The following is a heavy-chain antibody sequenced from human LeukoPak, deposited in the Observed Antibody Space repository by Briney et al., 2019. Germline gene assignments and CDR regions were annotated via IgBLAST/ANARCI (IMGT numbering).Heavy chain of an antibody. J-gene: IGHJ4*02. CDR2: ISWNSGSI. CDR1: GFTFDDYA. Sequence: GRSLRLSCAASGFTFDDYAMHWVRQAPGKGLEWVSGISWNSGSIGYADSVKGRFTISRDNAKNSLYLQMNSLRAEDTALYYCAKDNAYYYDSSGYPDYWGQGTLVTVSS. V-gene: IGHV3-9*01. D-gene: IGHD3-22*01. CDR3: AKDNAYYYDSSGYPDY.